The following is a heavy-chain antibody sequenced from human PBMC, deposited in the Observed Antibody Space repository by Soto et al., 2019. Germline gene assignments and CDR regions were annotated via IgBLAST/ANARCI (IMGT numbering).Heavy chain of an antibody. D-gene: IGHD2-8*01. CDR2: IYYSGST. J-gene: IGHJ5*02. CDR1: GGSISSSNYY. Sequence: PSETLSLTCSVSGGSISSSNYYWGWIRQPPGKGLEWIGSIYYSGSTYSTPSPKSRVTLSVDTSKNQLSLKLTSVTAADTAVYYCERQVSAMIVQFDPWGQGTLVTVSS. V-gene: IGHV4-39*01. CDR3: ERQVSAMIVQFDP.